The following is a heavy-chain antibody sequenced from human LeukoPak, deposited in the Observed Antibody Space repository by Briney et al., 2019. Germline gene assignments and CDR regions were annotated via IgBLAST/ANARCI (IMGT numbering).Heavy chain of an antibody. CDR1: GFTVRSNY. D-gene: IGHD3-10*01. V-gene: IGHV3-74*01. Sequence: TGGSLRLSCAASGFTVRSNYMSWVRQAPGKGLVWVSRINIDGSSTSYADSVKGRFTISRDNAKNTLYLQMNTLRAEDTAAYYCAREGYYYGSGRPMPFDPWGQGTLVTVSS. CDR2: INIDGSST. CDR3: AREGYYYGSGRPMPFDP. J-gene: IGHJ5*02.